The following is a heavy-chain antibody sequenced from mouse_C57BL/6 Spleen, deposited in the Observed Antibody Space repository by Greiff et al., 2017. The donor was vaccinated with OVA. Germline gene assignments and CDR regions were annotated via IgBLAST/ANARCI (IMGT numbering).Heavy chain of an antibody. V-gene: IGHV1-26*01. J-gene: IGHJ1*03. D-gene: IGHD1-2*01. Sequence: EVQLQQSGPELVKPGASVKISCKASGYTFTDYYMNWVKQSHGKSLEWIGDINPKNGGTSYNQKFKGKATLAVDKSSSTAYMELRSLTSEGSTVYYCARGGLHYYGNWYFDVWGTGTTVTVSS. CDR1: GYTFTDYY. CDR3: ARGGLHYYGNWYFDV. CDR2: INPKNGGT.